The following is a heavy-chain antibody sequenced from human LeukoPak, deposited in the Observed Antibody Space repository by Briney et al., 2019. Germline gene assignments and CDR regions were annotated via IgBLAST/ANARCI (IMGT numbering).Heavy chain of an antibody. CDR2: INPSGGST. CDR3: ARESYDILTGYWGFDY. V-gene: IGHV1-46*01. D-gene: IGHD3-9*01. CDR1: GYTFTSYY. Sequence: ASVKVSCKASGYTFTSYYMHWVRQAPGQGLEWMGIINPSGGSTSYARKFQGRVTMTRDTSTSTVYMELSSLRSEDTAVYYCARESYDILTGYWGFDYWGQGTLVTVSS. J-gene: IGHJ4*02.